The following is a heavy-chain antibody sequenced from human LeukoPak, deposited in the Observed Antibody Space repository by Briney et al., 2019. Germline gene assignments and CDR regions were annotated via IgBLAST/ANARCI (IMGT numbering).Heavy chain of an antibody. CDR3: ARGSGYDYDS. D-gene: IGHD5-12*01. Sequence: PSETLSLTCAVSGGSISSSCWSWIRQPPGKGLEWIGHIYYSGSTNYNPSLKSRVIISIDTSKIQFSLQLSSVTAADTAVYYCARGSGYDYDSWGRGTLVTVSS. J-gene: IGHJ4*02. V-gene: IGHV4-59*01. CDR2: IYYSGST. CDR1: GGSISSSC.